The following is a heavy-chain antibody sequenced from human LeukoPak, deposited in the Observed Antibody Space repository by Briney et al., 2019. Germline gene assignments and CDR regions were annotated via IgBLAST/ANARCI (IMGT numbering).Heavy chain of an antibody. CDR2: ISSSGSTI. V-gene: IGHV3-11*04. CDR1: GFTFSDYY. D-gene: IGHD6-25*01. Sequence: GGSLRLSCAASGFTFSDYYMSWIRQAPGKGLEWVSYISSSGSTIYYADSVKGRFTISRDNAKNSLYLQMNSLRADDTAVYYCAKFAAGGSYYYYMDVWGKGTTVTVSS. CDR3: AKFAAGGSYYYYMDV. J-gene: IGHJ6*03.